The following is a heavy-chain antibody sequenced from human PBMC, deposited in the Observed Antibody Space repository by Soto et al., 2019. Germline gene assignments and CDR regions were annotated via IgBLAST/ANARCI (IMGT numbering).Heavy chain of an antibody. CDR2: FYDLDGT. V-gene: IGHV3-53*01. CDR3: ATWHLQEHAYDV. CDR1: GLTVSGKKY. D-gene: IGHD4-4*01. J-gene: IGHJ3*01. Sequence: GGSLRLSCAVSGLTVSGKKYVAWVRQAPGKGLEWVSGFYDLDGTYYADSLKGRFTTSGDSSRTIVYLQMNGLRPEDTAVYYCATWHLQEHAYDVWGQGTTVTVSS.